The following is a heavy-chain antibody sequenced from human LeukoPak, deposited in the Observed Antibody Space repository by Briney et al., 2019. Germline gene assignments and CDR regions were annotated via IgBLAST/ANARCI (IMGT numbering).Heavy chain of an antibody. CDR3: ARDGPRSGYDLGHFDN. J-gene: IGHJ4*02. CDR2: IYSTGRS. CDR1: GGSISNYF. V-gene: IGHV4-4*07. Sequence: SETLSLTCTVSGGSISNYFCSWVLQPAGKALEWIGRIYSTGRSDYNPSLKSRITMSVDTSKNHFSLKLSSVTAADTGVYYCARDGPRSGYDLGHFDNLGQGTVVSAS. D-gene: IGHD5-12*01.